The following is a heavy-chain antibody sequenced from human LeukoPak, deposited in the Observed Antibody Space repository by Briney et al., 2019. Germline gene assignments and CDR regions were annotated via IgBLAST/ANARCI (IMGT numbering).Heavy chain of an antibody. V-gene: IGHV1-8*01. CDR1: GYTFTSYD. D-gene: IGHD1-26*01. Sequence: ASVKVSCKASGYTFTSYDFNWVRQATGQGLEWMGWMNPNNGNTGYAQKFQGRVSMTRDTSISTDYLELSSLRSEDTAVYYCERGGRGGSYWTDYWGQGTLVTVSS. J-gene: IGHJ4*02. CDR2: MNPNNGNT. CDR3: ERGGRGGSYWTDY.